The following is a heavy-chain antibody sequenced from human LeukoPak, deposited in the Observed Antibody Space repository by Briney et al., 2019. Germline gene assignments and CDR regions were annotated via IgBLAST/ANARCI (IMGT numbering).Heavy chain of an antibody. CDR2: IIRILGIA. CDR3: ARATVTTPGWYYYYGMDV. CDR1: GGTFSSYA. Sequence: SVRVSCKASGGTFSSYAISWVRQAPGQGLEWVGGIIRILGIANYAQKFQGRVTITTDKSTSTLYMELSSLRSEDTAVYYCARATVTTPGWYYYYGMDVWGQGTTVTVSS. D-gene: IGHD4-17*01. V-gene: IGHV1-69*10. J-gene: IGHJ6*02.